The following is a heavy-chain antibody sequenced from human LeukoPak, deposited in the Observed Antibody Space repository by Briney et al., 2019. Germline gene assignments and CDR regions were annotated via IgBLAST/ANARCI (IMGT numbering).Heavy chain of an antibody. D-gene: IGHD3-9*01. CDR2: IIPMFGTA. Sequence: SVKVSCKASGGTFSSYDISWVRQAPGQGLEWMGGIIPMFGTANYAQKFQGRVTISADKSTSTAYMELSSLRSEGTAVYYCATSKYFEASGMLRYWGQGTLVTVSS. V-gene: IGHV1-69*06. CDR3: ATSKYFEASGMLRY. J-gene: IGHJ4*02. CDR1: GGTFSSYD.